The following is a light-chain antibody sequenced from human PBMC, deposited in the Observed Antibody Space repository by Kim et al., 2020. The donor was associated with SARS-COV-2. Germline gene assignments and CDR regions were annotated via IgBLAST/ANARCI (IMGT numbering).Light chain of an antibody. J-gene: IGLJ2*01. CDR2: QDS. V-gene: IGLV3-1*01. CDR3: QAWDSSTVG. CDR1: KLGDKY. Sequence: SYELTQPPSVSVSPGQTASITCTGDKLGDKYACWYQQKPGQSPVLVIYQDSKRPSGIPERFSGSNSGNTATLTISGTQAMDEADYYCQAWDSSTVGFGVG.